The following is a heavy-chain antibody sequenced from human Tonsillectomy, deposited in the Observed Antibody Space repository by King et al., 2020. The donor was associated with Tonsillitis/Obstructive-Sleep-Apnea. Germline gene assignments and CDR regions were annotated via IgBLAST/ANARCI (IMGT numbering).Heavy chain of an antibody. J-gene: IGHJ4*02. V-gene: IGHV3-7*03. CDR3: ATFSWSGFLGDY. CDR2: IKQDGSEK. Sequence: VQLVESGGGLVQPGESLIVSCVASGFTFSSYWMTWVRQAPGKGLEWVANIKQDGSEKYYVDSVKGRFTISRDNAKNSLYLQMNSLRAEDTAVYYCATFSWSGFLGDYWGQGTLVTVSS. D-gene: IGHD3-3*01. CDR1: GFTFSSYW.